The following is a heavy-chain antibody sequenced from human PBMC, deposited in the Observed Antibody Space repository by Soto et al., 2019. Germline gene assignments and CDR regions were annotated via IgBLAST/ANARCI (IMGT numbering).Heavy chain of an antibody. CDR1: GFTFSDYY. J-gene: IGHJ5*02. V-gene: IGHV3-11*01. CDR2: ISRSGTTI. D-gene: IGHD3-10*01. CDR3: ARVVAMVRGAPCWFDP. Sequence: QVQLVESGGDLVKPGGSLRLSCAASGFTFSDYYMSWIRQAPGKGLEWVSYISRSGTTIYYADSVKGRFTISRNNAKNSLNLQMNSLKAEDTAVYYCARVVAMVRGAPCWFDPWGQGTLVTVSS.